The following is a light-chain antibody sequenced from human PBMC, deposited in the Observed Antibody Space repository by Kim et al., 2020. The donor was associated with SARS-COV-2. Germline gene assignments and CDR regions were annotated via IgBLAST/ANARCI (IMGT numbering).Light chain of an antibody. Sequence: ESPGQAASITCSGDKLGDKYACWYQQKPGQSPVLVIYQDSKRPSGIPERFSGSNSGNTATLTISGTQAMDEADYYCQAWDSSTAVFGGGTQLTVL. CDR2: QDS. J-gene: IGLJ2*01. CDR1: KLGDKY. CDR3: QAWDSSTAV. V-gene: IGLV3-1*01.